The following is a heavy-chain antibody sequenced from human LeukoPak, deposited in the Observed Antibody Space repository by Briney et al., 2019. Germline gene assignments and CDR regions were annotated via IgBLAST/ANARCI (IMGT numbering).Heavy chain of an antibody. D-gene: IGHD3-16*01. J-gene: IGHJ4*02. V-gene: IGHV3-7*01. CDR2: IKEDGSKT. CDR3: ARDFRGYSIDY. Sequence: GGSLRLSCAASQFTFSSYWMSWVRQAPGEGLEWVANIKEDGSKTYYVDSVKGRFTISRDNAKNSLYLQMNSLRAEDTAVYYCARDFRGYSIDYWGQGTLVTVSS. CDR1: QFTFSSYW.